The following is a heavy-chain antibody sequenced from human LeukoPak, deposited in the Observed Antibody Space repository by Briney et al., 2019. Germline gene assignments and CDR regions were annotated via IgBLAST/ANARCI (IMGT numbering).Heavy chain of an antibody. Sequence: SETLSLTCTVSGGSISSGGYYWSWIRQHPGKGLEWIGYIYYSGSTYYNPSLKSRVTISVDTSKNQFSLKLSSVTAADTAAYYCARAADIVVVVAGNWFDPWGQGTLVTVSS. J-gene: IGHJ5*02. V-gene: IGHV4-31*03. CDR3: ARAADIVVVVAGNWFDP. CDR1: GGSISSGGYY. CDR2: IYYSGST. D-gene: IGHD2-15*01.